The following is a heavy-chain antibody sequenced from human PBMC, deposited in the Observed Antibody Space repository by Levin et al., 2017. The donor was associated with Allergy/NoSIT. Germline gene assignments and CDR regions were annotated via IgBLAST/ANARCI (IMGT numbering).Heavy chain of an antibody. Sequence: SQTLSLTCTVSGGSISSYYWSWIRQPPGKGLEWIGYIYYSGSTNYNPSLKSRVTISVDTSKNQFSLKLSSVTAADTAVYYCARGSDCSGGSCYSGFDYWGQGTLVTVSS. CDR3: ARGSDCSGGSCYSGFDY. CDR2: IYYSGST. D-gene: IGHD2-15*01. CDR1: GGSISSYY. V-gene: IGHV4-59*01. J-gene: IGHJ4*02.